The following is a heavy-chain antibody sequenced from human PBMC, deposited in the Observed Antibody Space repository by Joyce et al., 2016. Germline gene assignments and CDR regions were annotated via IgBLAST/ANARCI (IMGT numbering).Heavy chain of an antibody. J-gene: IGHJ6*02. D-gene: IGHD1-26*01. CDR1: GGSFSGSY. V-gene: IGHV4-34*02. Sequence: QVQLQQWGAGLLKPSETLSLTCAVYGGSFSGSYWSWIRQSPGGGLEWIGEIDQSGTTNYNSFLKSRVTIAMDTSNNQLSLKVRSVTAADTAVYYCARFPYSGSPLYYHFYGLDVWGQGTTVTVSS. CDR2: IDQSGTT. CDR3: ARFPYSGSPLYYHFYGLDV.